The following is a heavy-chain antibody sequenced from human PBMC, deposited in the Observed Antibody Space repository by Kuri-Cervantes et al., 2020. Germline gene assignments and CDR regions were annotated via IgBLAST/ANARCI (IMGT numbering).Heavy chain of an antibody. CDR3: ARDLCGYSRGYGMDV. V-gene: IGHV3-30-3*01. CDR1: GFTFSSYA. CDR2: ISYDGSNK. D-gene: IGHD6-19*01. Sequence: GESLKISCAASGFTFSSYAMHWVRQAPGKGLEWVAVISYDGSNKYYADSVKGRFTISRDNSKNTLYLQMNSLRAEDTAVYYCARDLCGYSRGYGMDVWGQGTTVTVSS. J-gene: IGHJ6*02.